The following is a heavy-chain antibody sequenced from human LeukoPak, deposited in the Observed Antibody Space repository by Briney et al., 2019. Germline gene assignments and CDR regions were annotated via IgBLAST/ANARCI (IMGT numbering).Heavy chain of an antibody. Sequence: GGSLRLSCAASGFTFSSYAMSWVRQAPGKGLEWVSAISGSGGSTYYADSVKGRFTISRDNSKNTLYLQMNSLRAEDTAVYYCATSGGYYYDSSGQDYWGQGTLVTVSS. V-gene: IGHV3-23*01. CDR3: ATSGGYYYDSSGQDY. CDR1: GFTFSSYA. J-gene: IGHJ4*02. CDR2: ISGSGGST. D-gene: IGHD3-22*01.